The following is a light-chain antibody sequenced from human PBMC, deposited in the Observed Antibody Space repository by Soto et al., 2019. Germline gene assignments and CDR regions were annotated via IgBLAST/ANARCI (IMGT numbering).Light chain of an antibody. Sequence: DIQMTQSPSSLSASVGDRVTITCRASQSISSYLNWYQQKPGKAPKLLIYAASSLQSGVPSRFRGSVSGTDFTLTISSLQPEDFATYYCQQSYSTPRTFGQGTKVEIK. CDR1: QSISSY. J-gene: IGKJ1*01. V-gene: IGKV1-39*01. CDR3: QQSYSTPRT. CDR2: AAS.